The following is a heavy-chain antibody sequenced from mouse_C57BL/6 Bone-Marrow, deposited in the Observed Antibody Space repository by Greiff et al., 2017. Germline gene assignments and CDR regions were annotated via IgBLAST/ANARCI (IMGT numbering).Heavy chain of an antibody. D-gene: IGHD4-1*01. V-gene: IGHV1-64*01. CDR2: IHPNSGST. CDR1: GYTFTSYW. CDR3: ARSVDWDRDFDY. Sequence: QVQLQQPGAELVKPGASVKLSCKASGYTFTSYWMHWVKQRPGQGLEWIGMIHPNSGSTNYNEKFKSKATLTVDKSSSTAYMQLSSLTSEDSAVYYCARSVDWDRDFDYWGQGTTLTVSS. J-gene: IGHJ2*01.